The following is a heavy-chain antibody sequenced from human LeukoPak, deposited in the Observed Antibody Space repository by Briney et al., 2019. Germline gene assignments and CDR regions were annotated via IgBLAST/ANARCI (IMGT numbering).Heavy chain of an antibody. CDR1: GFSFNGYA. Sequence: EGSLRLSCEGSGFSFNGYAMSWVRQAPGKGLEWVAVTGGSDDNTHYADSVKGRFSISRDTSENRLFLQMNSLRPDDSALYYCTKDLMTGFSSGWYLAYWGQGTLVTVSS. V-gene: IGHV3-23*01. CDR3: TKDLMTGFSSGWYLAY. D-gene: IGHD6-19*01. CDR2: TGGSDDNT. J-gene: IGHJ4*02.